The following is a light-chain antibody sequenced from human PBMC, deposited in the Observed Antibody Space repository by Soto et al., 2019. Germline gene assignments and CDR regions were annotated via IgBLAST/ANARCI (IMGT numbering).Light chain of an antibody. CDR2: EVT. CDR1: SSDVGGYNY. J-gene: IGLJ1*01. CDR3: SSYTTTNTYV. V-gene: IGLV2-14*01. Sequence: QAVVTQPASVSGPPGQSITISCTGTSSDVGGYNYVSWYQHHPGKAPKLMIYEVTNRPSGVSNRFSGSKSGNTASLTISGLQAEDEADYYCSSYTTTNTYVFGTGTKLTVL.